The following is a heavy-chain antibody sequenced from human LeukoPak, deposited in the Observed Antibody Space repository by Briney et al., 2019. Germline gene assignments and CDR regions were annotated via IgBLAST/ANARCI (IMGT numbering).Heavy chain of an antibody. J-gene: IGHJ4*02. V-gene: IGHV4-39*01. CDR1: GGSINSSSYY. Sequence: PSETLSLTCTVSGGSINSSSYYWGWIRQPPGKGLEWIGSIYYSGSTYYNPSLKSRVTISVDTSKNQFSLKLSSVTAADTAVYYCARQRIAVAGTHFDYWGQGTLVTVSS. D-gene: IGHD6-19*01. CDR2: IYYSGST. CDR3: ARQRIAVAGTHFDY.